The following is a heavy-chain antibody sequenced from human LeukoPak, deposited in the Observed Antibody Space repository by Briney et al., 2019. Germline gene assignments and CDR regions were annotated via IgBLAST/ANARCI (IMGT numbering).Heavy chain of an antibody. CDR1: GFTFTSHW. CDR2: IISDGSRT. J-gene: IGHJ4*02. Sequence: PGGSLRLSCAASGFTFTSHWMHWVRQAPGKGLVSVTFIISDGSRTTYADSVKGRFTISRDNAKNTVYLQMNSLTADDTAVYYCTRGGQGLDSWGQGTLVTVSS. V-gene: IGHV3-74*01. CDR3: TRGGQGLDS.